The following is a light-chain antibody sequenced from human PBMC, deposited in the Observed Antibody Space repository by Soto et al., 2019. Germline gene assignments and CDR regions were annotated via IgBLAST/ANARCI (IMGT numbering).Light chain of an antibody. CDR1: QGISSY. Sequence: IQLTQSPSSLSTSVGDRVTITCRASQGISSYLAWYQQKPGKAPELLIYAASTLQSGVPSRFSGSGSGTDFTLTISSLQPEDFATYYCQQLNSDPITFGQGTRLEIK. CDR3: QQLNSDPIT. V-gene: IGKV1-9*01. J-gene: IGKJ5*01. CDR2: AAS.